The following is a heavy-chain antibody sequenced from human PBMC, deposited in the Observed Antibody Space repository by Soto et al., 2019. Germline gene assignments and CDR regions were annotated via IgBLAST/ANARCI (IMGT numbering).Heavy chain of an antibody. Sequence: QVLLVESGGGVVQPGKSLRLSCAASGFTLTSYGMHWVRQAPGKGLEWVAVMWYDGSDQFYADSVKGRFIISRDISRNTLYLQMNRLRGDDTAVYYCAREGSGSAFDYWGQGTLVTVSP. D-gene: IGHD3-10*01. J-gene: IGHJ4*02. CDR1: GFTLTSYG. CDR2: MWYDGSDQ. V-gene: IGHV3-33*01. CDR3: AREGSGSAFDY.